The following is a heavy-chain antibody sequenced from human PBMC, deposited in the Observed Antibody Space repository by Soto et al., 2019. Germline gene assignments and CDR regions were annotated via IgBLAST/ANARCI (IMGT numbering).Heavy chain of an antibody. CDR1: GGSISSSNW. V-gene: IGHV4-4*02. D-gene: IGHD3-10*01. Sequence: SETLSLTCAVSGGSISSSNWWSWVRPPPGKGLEWIGEIYHSGSTNYNPSLKSRVTISVDKSKNQFSLKLSSVTAADTAVYYCARDLRVPEGRRPALTWGQGTLVTVSS. CDR3: ARDLRVPEGRRPALT. J-gene: IGHJ4*02. CDR2: IYHSGST.